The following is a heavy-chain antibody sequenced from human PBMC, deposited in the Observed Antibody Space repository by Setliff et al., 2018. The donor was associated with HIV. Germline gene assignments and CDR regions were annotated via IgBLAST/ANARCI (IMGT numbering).Heavy chain of an antibody. V-gene: IGHV3-30*14. CDR1: GFTFSSYA. Sequence: PGGSLRLSCAASGFTFSSYAMHWVRQAPGKGLEWVAVISYDGSNKYYADSVKGRFTISRDNSKNTLYLQMNNVRAGDTAVYYCTRELNGHTSSHYYFGLDVWGQGTTVTVSS. CDR2: ISYDGSNK. D-gene: IGHD6-6*01. CDR3: TRELNGHTSSHYYFGLDV. J-gene: IGHJ6*02.